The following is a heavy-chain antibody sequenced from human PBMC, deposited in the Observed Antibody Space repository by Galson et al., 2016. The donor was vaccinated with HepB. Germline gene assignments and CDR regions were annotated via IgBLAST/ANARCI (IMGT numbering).Heavy chain of an antibody. J-gene: IGHJ4*01. CDR3: ATGRAGCSSTSCYFDN. D-gene: IGHD2-2*01. V-gene: IGHV4-4*02. CDR1: GGSISDDIW. Sequence: ETLSLTCAVSGGSISDDIWWTWVRQPPGKGLEWIGEIYHSGSTNYNPSLKSRVAISVDKSKNQFSLMSSVHAADTGVYYCATGRAGCSSTSCYFDNWGQGTLVTVSS. CDR2: IYHSGST.